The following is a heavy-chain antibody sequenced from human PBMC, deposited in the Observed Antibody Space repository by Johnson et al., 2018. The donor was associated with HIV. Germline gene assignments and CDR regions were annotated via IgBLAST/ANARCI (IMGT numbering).Heavy chain of an antibody. V-gene: IGHV3-30*03. CDR2: ISYDGGNK. Sequence: QVQLVESGGGVVQPGGSLRLSCAASGFTFSSYGMHWVRQAPGKGLEWVAVISYDGGNKYYADSVKGRFTVSRDNSKNTLYLQMNSLRAEDRSVYYCARGREGGNYQGGAFDIWGQGTMVTVSS. J-gene: IGHJ3*02. CDR1: GFTFSSYG. CDR3: ARGREGGNYQGGAFDI. D-gene: IGHD1-26*01.